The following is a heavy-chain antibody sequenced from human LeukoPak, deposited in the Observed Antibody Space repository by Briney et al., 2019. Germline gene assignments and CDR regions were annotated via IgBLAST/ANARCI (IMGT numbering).Heavy chain of an antibody. CDR2: ISAYNGNT. Sequence: ASVKVSCKASGYTCTSYGISWVRQAPGQGLEWMGWISAYNGNTNYAQKLQGRVTMTTDTSTSTAYMELRSLRSDDTAVYYCARDLIVVVPAAIGGNWFDPWGQGTLVTVSS. J-gene: IGHJ5*02. V-gene: IGHV1-18*01. CDR3: ARDLIVVVPAAIGGNWFDP. CDR1: GYTCTSYG. D-gene: IGHD2-2*02.